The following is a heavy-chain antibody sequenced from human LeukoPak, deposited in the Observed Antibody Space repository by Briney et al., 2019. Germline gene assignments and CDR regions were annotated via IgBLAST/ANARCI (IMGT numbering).Heavy chain of an antibody. Sequence: GESLKISCKGSGYSFTSYWIGWVRQMPGKGLEWMGIIYPGDSDTRYSPSFQGQVTISADKSISTAYLQWSSLKASDTAMDYCARLWAQSGYYYDSSGYYFFDYWGQGTLVTVSS. D-gene: IGHD3-22*01. V-gene: IGHV5-51*01. CDR2: IYPGDSDT. CDR3: ARLWAQSGYYYDSSGYYFFDY. J-gene: IGHJ4*02. CDR1: GYSFTSYW.